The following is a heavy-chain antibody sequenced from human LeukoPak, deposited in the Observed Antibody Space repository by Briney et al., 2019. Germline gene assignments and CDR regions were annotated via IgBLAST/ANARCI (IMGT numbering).Heavy chain of an antibody. CDR3: AKSTPGYCRRTSCEANYYSCYYGMDV. Sequence: GVSLSLSCAASSFTFCSYAMSWLRQAQGQGLEGVSAISGSGGSTYYADSVKGRFTTSRYTSKNTLYLQMTSRRADYTVVTYCAKSTPGYCRRTSCEANYYSCYYGMDVWGQGTTVTASS. CDR1: SFTFCSYA. J-gene: IGHJ6*02. V-gene: IGHV3-23*01. CDR2: ISGSGGST. D-gene: IGHD2-2*01.